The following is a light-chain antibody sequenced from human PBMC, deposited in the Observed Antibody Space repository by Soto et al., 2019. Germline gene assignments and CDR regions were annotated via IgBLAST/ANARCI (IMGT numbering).Light chain of an antibody. V-gene: IGKV1-5*03. J-gene: IGKJ1*01. CDR3: QQYNSYSGT. CDR2: KAS. CDR1: QSISSW. Sequence: DIQMTQSPSTLSASIGDRVTITCRASQSISSWLAWYQQKPGKAPKLLIYKASSLESGVPSRFSGSGSGTDFSLTLSSLQPDDFATYYCQQYNSYSGTFGQGTKVEIK.